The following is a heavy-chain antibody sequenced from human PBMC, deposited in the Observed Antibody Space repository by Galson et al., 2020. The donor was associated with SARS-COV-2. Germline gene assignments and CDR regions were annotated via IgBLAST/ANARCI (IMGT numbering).Heavy chain of an antibody. Sequence: GGSLRLSCAASGFTFSSYGMHWVRQAPGKGLEWVAVIWYDGSNKYYADSVKGRFTISRDNSKNTLYLQMNSLRAEDTAVYYCAREGRGYDMLTGVDMDYYGMDVGGQGATVTGSS. D-gene: IGHD3-9*01. V-gene: IGHV3-33*01. J-gene: IGHJ6*02. CDR3: AREGRGYDMLTGVDMDYYGMDV. CDR2: IWYDGSNK. CDR1: GFTFSSYG.